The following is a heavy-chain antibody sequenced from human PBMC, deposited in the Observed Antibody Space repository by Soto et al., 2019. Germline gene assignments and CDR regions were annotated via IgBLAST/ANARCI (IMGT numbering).Heavy chain of an antibody. CDR1: GFTFSSYA. D-gene: IGHD6-19*01. CDR2: ISGSGGST. J-gene: IGHJ6*02. Sequence: PGGSLRLSCAASGFTFSSYAMSWVRQAPGKGLEWVSAISGSGGSTYYADSVKGRFTISRYNSKNTLYMQMNSLRAEDTAGYYCAKELIAVAGKNLTYYYGMDVWGQGTTVTVSS. CDR3: AKELIAVAGKNLTYYYGMDV. V-gene: IGHV3-23*01.